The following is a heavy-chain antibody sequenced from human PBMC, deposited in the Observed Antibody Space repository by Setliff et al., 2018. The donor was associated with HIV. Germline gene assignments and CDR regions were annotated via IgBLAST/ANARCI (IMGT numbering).Heavy chain of an antibody. CDR1: GYTFTSYG. CDR3: GRDSEWGSYIFWTFEI. J-gene: IGHJ3*02. V-gene: IGHV1-18*01. Sequence: ASVQVSCKASGYTFTSYGISWVRQAPGQGLEWMGWISVYNGNTNYAQKLQGRVTMTTDTSKSTAYMELRSLRTHDTAVYYCGRDSEWGSYIFWTFEIWGQGTMVTVSS. CDR2: ISVYNGNT. D-gene: IGHD1-26*01.